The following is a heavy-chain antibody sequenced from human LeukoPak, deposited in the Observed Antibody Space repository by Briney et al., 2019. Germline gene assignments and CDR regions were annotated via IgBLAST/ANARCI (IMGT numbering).Heavy chain of an antibody. D-gene: IGHD7-27*01. CDR3: AVANWGPPILRTTDFDY. Sequence: ASVKVSCKASGYTFTSYGISWVRQAPGQGLEWMGWISAYNGNTNYAQKLQGRVTMTTDTSTSTAYMELRSLRSDDTAMYYCAVANWGPPILRTTDFDYWGQGTLVTVSS. V-gene: IGHV1-18*01. CDR2: ISAYNGNT. CDR1: GYTFTSYG. J-gene: IGHJ4*02.